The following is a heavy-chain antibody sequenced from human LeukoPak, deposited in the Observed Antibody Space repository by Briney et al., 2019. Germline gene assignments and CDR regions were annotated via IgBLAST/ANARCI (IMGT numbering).Heavy chain of an antibody. Sequence: GGSLRLSCAVSGIALSNYGMTWVRQAPGKWLEWVAGLSGSGGSTNYADSVKGRFTISRDNSKNTLYLQMNSLRAEDTAVYYCAKNRGGSYYSGSDYWGQGTLVTVSS. J-gene: IGHJ4*02. CDR3: AKNRGGSYYSGSDY. CDR1: GIALSNYG. V-gene: IGHV3-23*01. D-gene: IGHD1-26*01. CDR2: LSGSGGST.